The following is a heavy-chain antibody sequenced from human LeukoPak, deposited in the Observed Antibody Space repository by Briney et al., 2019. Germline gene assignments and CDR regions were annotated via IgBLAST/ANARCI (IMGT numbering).Heavy chain of an antibody. Sequence: SETLSLTCAVSGGSISSYYWSWIRQPPGKGLEWIGDIYYSGSTNYNPSLKSRVTISVDTSKNQFSLKLSSVTDADQAVYYCAGIGDSYVSYSDDWGQRTLVTASS. V-gene: IGHV4-59*08. CDR1: GGSISSYY. CDR2: IYYSGST. J-gene: IGHJ4*02. D-gene: IGHD5-18*01. CDR3: AGIGDSYVSYSDD.